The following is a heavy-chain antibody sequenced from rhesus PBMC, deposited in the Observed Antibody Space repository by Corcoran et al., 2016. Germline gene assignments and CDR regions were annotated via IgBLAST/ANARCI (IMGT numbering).Heavy chain of an antibody. CDR3: ARGGWGSGWYYFDY. CDR2: IYGSSTST. Sequence: QVQLQESGPGVVKPSETLSLTCAVSGGSISDRYWWSWIRQPPGQGLEWIGYIYGSSTSTNYNPSLKSRVTMSKDTSKNQFSLKLSSVTAADTAVYYCARGGWGSGWYYFDYWGQGVLVTVSS. CDR1: GGSISDRYW. J-gene: IGHJ4*01. D-gene: IGHD6-31*01. V-gene: IGHV4S10*01.